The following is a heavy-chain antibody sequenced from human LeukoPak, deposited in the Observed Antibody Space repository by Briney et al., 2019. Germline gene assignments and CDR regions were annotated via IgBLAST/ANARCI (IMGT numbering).Heavy chain of an antibody. CDR2: ISGSGGST. J-gene: IGHJ4*02. CDR1: GFTFSSYG. V-gene: IGHV3-23*01. CDR3: AASNDYVWGTVGPYDY. D-gene: IGHD3-16*01. Sequence: GGSLRLSCAASGFTFSSYGMSWVRQAPGKGLEWVSAISGSGGSTYYADSVKGRFTISRDNSKNNVYLQMYSLRVEDTSIYYCAASNDYVWGTVGPYDYWGQGTLVTVSS.